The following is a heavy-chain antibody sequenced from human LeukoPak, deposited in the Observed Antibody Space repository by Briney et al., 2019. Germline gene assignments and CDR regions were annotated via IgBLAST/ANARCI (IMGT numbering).Heavy chain of an antibody. Sequence: SETLSLTCTVSGGSISSYYWGWIRQPPGKGLEWIGSICYSGSTYYNPSLKSRVTISVDTSKNQFSLKLSSVTAADTAVYYCARAALYEGYFDYWGQGTLVTVSS. V-gene: IGHV4-39*07. J-gene: IGHJ4*02. CDR3: ARAALYEGYFDY. CDR1: GGSISSYY. D-gene: IGHD2-8*01. CDR2: ICYSGST.